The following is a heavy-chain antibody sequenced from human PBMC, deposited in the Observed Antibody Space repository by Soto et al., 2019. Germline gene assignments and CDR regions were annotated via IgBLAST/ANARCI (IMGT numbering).Heavy chain of an antibody. CDR1: GFIFSSYA. J-gene: IGHJ4*02. CDR3: AKVNDYGDYGGGVDFDY. V-gene: IGHV3-23*01. CDR2: LSGGGGST. D-gene: IGHD4-17*01. Sequence: EVQLLESGGGLVQPGGSLRLSCAASGFIFSSYAMSWVRQAPGKGLEWVSALSGGGGSTYYAESVKGRFTISRDHSKNQVYLQMNSLRAGDAAVYYCAKVNDYGDYGGGVDFDYWGQGTLVTVSS.